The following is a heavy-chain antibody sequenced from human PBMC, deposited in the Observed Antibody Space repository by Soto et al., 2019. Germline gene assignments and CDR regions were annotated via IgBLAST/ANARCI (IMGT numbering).Heavy chain of an antibody. CDR3: AKEIGMATARGDYYGMDV. CDR1: GFTFSSYG. Sequence: QVQLVESGGGVVQPGRSLRLSCAASGFTFSSYGMHWVRQAPGKGLEWVAVISYDGSNKYYADSVKGRFTISRDNSKNTLYLQMNSLRAEDKAVYYCAKEIGMATARGDYYGMDVWGQGTTVTVSS. CDR2: ISYDGSNK. V-gene: IGHV3-30*18. J-gene: IGHJ6*02. D-gene: IGHD5-12*01.